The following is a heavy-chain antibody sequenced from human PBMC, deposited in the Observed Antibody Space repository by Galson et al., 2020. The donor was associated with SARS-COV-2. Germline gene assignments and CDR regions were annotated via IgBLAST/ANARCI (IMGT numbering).Heavy chain of an antibody. V-gene: IGHV7-4-1*02. D-gene: IGHD3-9*01. Sequence: ASVKVSCKASGYTFTNYALNWVRQAPGQGLEWMGWINTNTGNPTYAQGFTGRFVFSLDTSVSTAYLQISSLKAEDTAMYYCARGVFLQYSDWLTDSWFDPWGQGTLVTVSS. CDR3: ARGVFLQYSDWLTDSWFDP. J-gene: IGHJ5*02. CDR1: GYTFTNYA. CDR2: INTNTGNP.